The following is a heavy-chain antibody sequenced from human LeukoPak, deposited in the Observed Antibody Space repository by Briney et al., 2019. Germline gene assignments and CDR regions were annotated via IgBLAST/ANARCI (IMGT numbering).Heavy chain of an antibody. D-gene: IGHD2-15*01. V-gene: IGHV4-59*01. J-gene: IGHJ5*02. CDR1: GCSISSYY. Sequence: SETLSLTCTVSGCSISSYYWGWMLQHPRKGLEWMGYIYYSGGTNYNPSLKSRVTISLDTSNNQFFLKLISLTAADAAVAYFWRFGYCSGGSCYPWFDPWGEGTLVTVSS. CDR3: WRFGYCSGGSCYPWFDP. CDR2: IYYSGGT.